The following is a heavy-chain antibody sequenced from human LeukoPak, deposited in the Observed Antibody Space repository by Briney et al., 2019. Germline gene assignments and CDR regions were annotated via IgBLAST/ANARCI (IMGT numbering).Heavy chain of an antibody. V-gene: IGHV3-23*01. D-gene: IGHD6-13*01. CDR2: TSDSGGST. Sequence: GGSLRLTCAASGFTFSSYAMSWVRQAPGKGLEWFSATSDSGGSTYYADSVKGRFTISRDNSKNTLYLQMNSLRAEDTAVYYCAKGGQQLVRFNWFDPWGQGTLVTVSS. CDR3: AKGGQQLVRFNWFDP. J-gene: IGHJ5*02. CDR1: GFTFSSYA.